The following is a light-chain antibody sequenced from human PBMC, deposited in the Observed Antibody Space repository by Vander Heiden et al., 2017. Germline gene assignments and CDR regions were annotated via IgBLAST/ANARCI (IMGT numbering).Light chain of an antibody. CDR2: GNS. CDR3: QSYDSSLSGFYV. J-gene: IGLJ1*01. V-gene: IGLV1-40*01. CDR1: SSNIGAGYD. Sequence: QSVLPQPPSVSGAPGQRVTISCTGSSSNIGAGYDVHWYQQLPGTAPKPLIYGNSNRPSGVPDRFSGSKSGTSASLAITGLQAEDEADYYCQSYDSSLSGFYVFGTGTKVTVL.